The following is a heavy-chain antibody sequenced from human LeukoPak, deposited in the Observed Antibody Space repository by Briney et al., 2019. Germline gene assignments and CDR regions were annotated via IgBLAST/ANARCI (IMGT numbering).Heavy chain of an antibody. J-gene: IGHJ4*02. CDR3: ARHRRFGVVIIDY. CDR1: GGSISSSSYY. CDR2: MYYSGST. V-gene: IGHV4-39*01. Sequence: SETLSLTCTVSGGSISSSSYYWGWIRQPPGKGLEWIGSMYYSGSTYYNPSLKSRVTISVDTSKNQFSLKLSSVTAADTAVYYCARHRRFGVVIIDYWGQGTLVTVSS. D-gene: IGHD3-3*01.